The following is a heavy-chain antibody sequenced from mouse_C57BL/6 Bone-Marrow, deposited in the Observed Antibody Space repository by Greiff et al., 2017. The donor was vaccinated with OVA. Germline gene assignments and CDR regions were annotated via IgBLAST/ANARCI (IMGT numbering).Heavy chain of an antibody. J-gene: IGHJ3*01. V-gene: IGHV1-81*01. Sequence: VQLQQSGAELARPGASVKLSCKASGYTFTSYGISWVKQRTGQGLEWIGEIYPRSGNTYYNEKFKGKATLTADKSSSTAYMALRSLTSEDSAVYFCTLRRFAYWGQGTLVTVSA. CDR3: TLRRFAY. D-gene: IGHD1-1*01. CDR1: GYTFTSYG. CDR2: IYPRSGNT.